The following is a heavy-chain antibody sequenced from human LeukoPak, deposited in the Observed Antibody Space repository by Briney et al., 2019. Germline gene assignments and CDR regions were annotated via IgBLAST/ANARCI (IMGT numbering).Heavy chain of an antibody. J-gene: IGHJ5*02. D-gene: IGHD1-7*01. V-gene: IGHV1-46*01. CDR3: ARTVSKGNSGWNWFDP. CDR2: INPSGGST. CDR1: GYTFTSYY. Sequence: ASVKVSCKASGYTFTSYYMHWVRQAPGQGLEWMGIINPSGGSTSYAQKFQGRVTMTRDTSTSTVYMELRSLRSEDTAVYYCARTVSKGNSGWNWFDPWGQGTLVTVSS.